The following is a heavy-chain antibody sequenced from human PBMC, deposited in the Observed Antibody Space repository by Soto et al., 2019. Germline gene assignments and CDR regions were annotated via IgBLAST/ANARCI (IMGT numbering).Heavy chain of an antibody. V-gene: IGHV3-48*02. CDR1: GFSFSASP. CDR3: ATTRPAYDAWSGYYSGYLPT. J-gene: IGHJ5*02. Sequence: EVQLVESGGGLVQPGGSLRLCCAASGFSFSASPMNWVRQAPGKGLEWLSYISGSSNTIHYADSVDGRFTISRDNAGNSLYLQKNSRRDEDTAAYYCATTRPAYDAWSGYYSGYLPTCGQGTVVTVSS. D-gene: IGHD3-3*01. CDR2: ISGSSNTI.